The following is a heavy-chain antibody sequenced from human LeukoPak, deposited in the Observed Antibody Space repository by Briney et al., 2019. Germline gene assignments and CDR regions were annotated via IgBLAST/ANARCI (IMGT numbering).Heavy chain of an antibody. CDR1: GFSLRNYS. V-gene: IGHV3-48*01. CDR2: VSSSTTAN. J-gene: IGHJ4*02. Sequence: GGSLRLSCAASGFSLRNYSMHWVRQAPGKGLEWVSAVSSSTTANYYADSVKGRFTISRDNARNSLYLQMSSLRADDTAVYYCARGSDTGTSRFDYWGQGTLVTVSS. D-gene: IGHD7-27*01. CDR3: ARGSDTGTSRFDY.